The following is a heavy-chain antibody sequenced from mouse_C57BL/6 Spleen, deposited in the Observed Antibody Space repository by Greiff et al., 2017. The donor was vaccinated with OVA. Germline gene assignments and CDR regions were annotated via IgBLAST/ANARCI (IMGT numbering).Heavy chain of an antibody. CDR3: ASDHSSGTGFAD. D-gene: IGHD3-2*02. CDR1: GFSLTSYG. Sequence: VQGVESGPGLVAPSQSLSITCTVSGFSLTSYGVDWVRQSPGKGLEWLGVIWGVGSTNYNSALKSRLSISKDNSKSQVFLKMNSLQTDDTAMYYCASDHSSGTGFADWGQGTLVTVSA. J-gene: IGHJ3*01. CDR2: IWGVGST. V-gene: IGHV2-6*01.